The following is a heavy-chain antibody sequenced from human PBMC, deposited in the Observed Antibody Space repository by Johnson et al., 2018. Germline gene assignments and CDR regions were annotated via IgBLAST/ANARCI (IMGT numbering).Heavy chain of an antibody. J-gene: IGHJ1*01. D-gene: IGHD3-3*01. CDR3: ARDSITIFGVVIT. V-gene: IGHV3-11*04. CDR1: GFTFSDYY. Sequence: QLVQSGGGLVKPGGSLRLSCAASGFTFSDYYMSWIRQAPGKGLEWVSYISSSGSTIYYADSVKGRFTISRDNAKNSLYLQMHSLRDEDTAVYYCARDSITIFGVVITWGQGTLVTVSS. CDR2: ISSSGSTI.